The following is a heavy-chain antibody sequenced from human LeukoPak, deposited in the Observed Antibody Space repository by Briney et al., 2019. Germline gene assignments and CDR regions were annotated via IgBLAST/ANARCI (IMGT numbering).Heavy chain of an antibody. D-gene: IGHD1-26*01. Sequence: GGSLRLSCAASGFTFSSYSMNWVRQAPGKGLEWVSSISSSSSYIYYADSVKGRFTISRDNAKNSLYLQMNSLRAEDTAVYYCARSSVGATAYDYWGQGTLVTVSS. V-gene: IGHV3-21*01. CDR3: ARSSVGATAYDY. CDR1: GFTFSSYS. CDR2: ISSSSSYI. J-gene: IGHJ4*02.